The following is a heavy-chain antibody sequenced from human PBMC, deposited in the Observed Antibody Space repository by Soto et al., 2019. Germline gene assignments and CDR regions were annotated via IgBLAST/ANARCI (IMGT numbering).Heavy chain of an antibody. CDR1: GYSFSSYW. CDR2: ILPVYGNT. Sequence: GESLKISCXASGYSFSSYWIGWVRQPPGKGLEWMGIILPVYGNTSYRQSFQGNVTITADKSTNTAFLDLRSLESSDTATYFCARQVFSKRYFHAEDVWGQGTTVTVSS. D-gene: IGHD2-21*01. CDR3: ARQVFSKRYFHAEDV. V-gene: IGHV5-51*01. J-gene: IGHJ6*02.